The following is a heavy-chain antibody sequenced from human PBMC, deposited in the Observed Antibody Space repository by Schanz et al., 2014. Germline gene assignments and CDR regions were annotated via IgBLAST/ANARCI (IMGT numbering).Heavy chain of an antibody. V-gene: IGHV3-30-3*01. Sequence: VQLVESGGGVVQPGRSLRLSCAASGFTFSSYAMHWVRQAPGKGLEWVALISNDGSIKYYADSVEGRFTISRDNSRTTLYLQMNSLRTEDTAVYYCASPTGYSDYGTYFDFWGQGTLVTVSS. CDR3: ASPTGYSDYGTYFDF. CDR1: GFTFSSYA. J-gene: IGHJ4*02. D-gene: IGHD5-12*01. CDR2: ISNDGSIK.